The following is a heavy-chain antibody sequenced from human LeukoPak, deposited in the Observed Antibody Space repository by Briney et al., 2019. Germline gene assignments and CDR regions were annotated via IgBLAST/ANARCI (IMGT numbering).Heavy chain of an antibody. CDR1: GGSFSGYY. Sequence: SETLSLTCAVYGGSFSGYYWSWIRQPPGKGLEWIGEINHSGSTNYNPSLKSRVTISVDTSKNQFSLKLSSVTAADTAVYYCASSNYDILTGRYWGQGTLVTVSS. D-gene: IGHD3-9*01. V-gene: IGHV4-34*01. CDR3: ASSNYDILTGRY. CDR2: INHSGST. J-gene: IGHJ4*02.